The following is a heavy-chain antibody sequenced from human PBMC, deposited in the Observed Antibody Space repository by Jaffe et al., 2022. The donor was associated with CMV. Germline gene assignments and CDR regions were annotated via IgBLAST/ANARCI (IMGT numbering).Heavy chain of an antibody. D-gene: IGHD6-6*01. CDR2: INHSGST. Sequence: QVQLQQWGAGLLKPSETLSLTCAVYGGSFSGYYWSWIRQPPGKGLEWIGEINHSGSTNYNPSLKSRVTISVDTSKNQFSLKLSSVTAADTAVYYCARGRGFAGSSFHNGIKYSSSSFDYWGQGTLVTVSS. CDR3: ARGRGFAGSSFHNGIKYSSSSFDY. CDR1: GGSFSGYY. J-gene: IGHJ4*02. V-gene: IGHV4-34*01.